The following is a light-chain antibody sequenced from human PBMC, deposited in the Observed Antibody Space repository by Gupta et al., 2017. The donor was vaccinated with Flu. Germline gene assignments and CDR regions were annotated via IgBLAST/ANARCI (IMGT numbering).Light chain of an antibody. J-gene: IGKJ3*01. CDR2: AAS. CDR3: QQSYSTPLLP. V-gene: IGKV1-39*01. CDR1: QSIRNY. Sequence: SSLSASVGDRVTITCRASQSIRNYLNWYQQKPGEAPKLLVYAASSLQSGVPSRLSGSGYGKDFTLTISRLQPEDCATYFCQQSYSTPLLPFGPGTKVDIK.